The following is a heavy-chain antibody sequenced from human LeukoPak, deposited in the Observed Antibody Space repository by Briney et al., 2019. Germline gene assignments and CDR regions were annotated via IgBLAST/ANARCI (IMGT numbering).Heavy chain of an antibody. D-gene: IGHD1-26*01. J-gene: IGHJ4*02. CDR3: ARAWSYQAVFDY. Sequence: SRDNSKNTLYLQMNSLRAEDTAVYYCARAWSYQAVFDYWGQGTLVTVSS. V-gene: IGHV3-30*07.